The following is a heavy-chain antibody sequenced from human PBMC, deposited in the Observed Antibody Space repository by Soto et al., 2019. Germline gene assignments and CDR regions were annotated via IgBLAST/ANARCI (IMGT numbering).Heavy chain of an antibody. CDR2: IIIFFGTA. CDR1: GGTFSNHV. V-gene: IGHV1-69*13. D-gene: IGHD3-3*01. Sequence: SVKVSCKASGGTFSNHVISWVRQAPGQGLEWMGGIIIFFGTAIYAQKFQGRVTITADESTSTAHMELSSLRSEDTAVYYCARGPYEFWSGYYRPDFHSGMDVWGQGTTVTVSS. CDR3: ARGPYEFWSGYYRPDFHSGMDV. J-gene: IGHJ6*02.